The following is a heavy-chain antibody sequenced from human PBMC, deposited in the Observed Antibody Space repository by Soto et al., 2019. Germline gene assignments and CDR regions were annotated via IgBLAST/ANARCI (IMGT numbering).Heavy chain of an antibody. CDR3: AKDTLSNSGYSRKGGVDY. CDR1: GFTFSSYA. V-gene: IGHV3-23*01. J-gene: IGHJ4*02. CDR2: ISGSGGST. Sequence: GGSLRLSCAASGFTFSSYAMSWVRQAPGKGLEWVSAISGSGGSTYYADSVKGRFTISRDNSKNTLYLQMNSLRAEDTAVYYCAKDTLSNSGYSRKGGVDYWGQGTLVTVSS. D-gene: IGHD6-13*01.